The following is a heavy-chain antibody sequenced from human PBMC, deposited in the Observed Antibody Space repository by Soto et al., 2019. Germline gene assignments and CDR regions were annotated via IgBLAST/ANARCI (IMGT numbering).Heavy chain of an antibody. CDR3: ARETRYAPASMLSSFDY. CDR2: IYSGGST. J-gene: IGHJ4*02. Sequence: PGGSLRLSCAASGFTVSSNYMSWVRQAPGKGLEWVSVIYSGGSTYYADSVKGRFTISRDNSKNALYLQMNSLRAEDTAVYYCARETRYAPASMLSSFDYWGQGTLVTVSS. V-gene: IGHV3-53*01. D-gene: IGHD2-8*01. CDR1: GFTVSSNY.